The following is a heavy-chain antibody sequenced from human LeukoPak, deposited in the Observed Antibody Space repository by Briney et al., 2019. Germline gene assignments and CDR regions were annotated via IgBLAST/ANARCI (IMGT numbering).Heavy chain of an antibody. V-gene: IGHV4-34*01. CDR2: INHSGST. CDR1: GGSISSYY. CDR3: ARSLGAFDI. Sequence: NSSETLSLTCTVSGGSISSYYWSWIRQPPGKGLEWIGEINHSGSTNYNPSLKSRVTISVDTSKNQFSLKLSSVTAADTAVYYCARSLGAFDIWGQGTMVTVSS. D-gene: IGHD7-27*01. J-gene: IGHJ3*02.